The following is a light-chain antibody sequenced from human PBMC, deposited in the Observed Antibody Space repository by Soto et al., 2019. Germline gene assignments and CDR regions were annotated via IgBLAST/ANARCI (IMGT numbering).Light chain of an antibody. CDR2: AAS. Sequence: DIQLTQSPTSQAASVGDRVTIACRASQTVDDYLNWYQQKPGKAPKLLIYAASSLQSGVSSRFSGSRSGTNFTLTINSLQLEDSATYYCQQSYSTARTFGQGTKVDI. CDR3: QQSYSTART. V-gene: IGKV1-39*01. CDR1: QTVDDY. J-gene: IGKJ1*01.